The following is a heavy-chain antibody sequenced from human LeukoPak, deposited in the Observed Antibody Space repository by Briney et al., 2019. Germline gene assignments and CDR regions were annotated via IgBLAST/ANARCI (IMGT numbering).Heavy chain of an antibody. CDR2: ISYDGSNK. D-gene: IGHD3-22*01. CDR1: GFTFSSYA. Sequence: PGGSLRLSCAASGFTFSSYAMHWVRQAPGKGLEWVAVISYDGSNKYYADSVKGRFTISRDNSKNTLYLRMSSLRAEDTAVYYCAKDYFDSSGYFRVPHVSDYRGRGTLVTVSS. CDR3: AKDYFDSSGYFRVPHVSDY. V-gene: IGHV3-30*04. J-gene: IGHJ4*02.